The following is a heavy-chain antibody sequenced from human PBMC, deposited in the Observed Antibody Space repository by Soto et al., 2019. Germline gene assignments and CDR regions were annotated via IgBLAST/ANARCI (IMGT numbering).Heavy chain of an antibody. Sequence: QVQLVQSGAEVKKPGSSVKVSCKASGGTFSSYTISWVRQAPGQGLEWMGRIIPLLGIANYAQKFQGRVTITADKSTSTAYMELSSLRSEDTAVYYCARDKTYCGGDCSNDWGQGTLVTVSS. D-gene: IGHD2-21*02. CDR1: GGTFSSYT. J-gene: IGHJ4*02. CDR3: ARDKTYCGGDCSND. CDR2: IIPLLGIA. V-gene: IGHV1-69*08.